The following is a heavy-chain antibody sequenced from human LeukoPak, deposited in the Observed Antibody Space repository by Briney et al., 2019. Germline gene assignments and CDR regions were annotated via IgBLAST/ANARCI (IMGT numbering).Heavy chain of an antibody. CDR1: GFTFSSYG. Sequence: PGGSLRLSCAASGFTFSSYGMSWVRQAPGEGLEWVSAVSGSGTSTYYADSVSGRFTISRDNSKNTLYLQMNSLRAEDTALYYCAKRYCSGGSCNYYYYYGMDVWGHGTTVTVSS. D-gene: IGHD2-15*01. J-gene: IGHJ6*02. CDR3: AKRYCSGGSCNYYYYYGMDV. CDR2: VSGSGTST. V-gene: IGHV3-23*01.